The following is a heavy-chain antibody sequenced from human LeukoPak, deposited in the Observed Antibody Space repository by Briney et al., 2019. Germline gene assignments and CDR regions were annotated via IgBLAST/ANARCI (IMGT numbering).Heavy chain of an antibody. CDR1: GGSISSSNW. CDR2: IYHSGST. D-gene: IGHD3-22*01. J-gene: IGHJ4*02. V-gene: IGHV4-4*02. Sequence: SGTLSLTCAVSGGSISSSNWWSWVRQPPGKGLEWIGEIYHSGSTNYNPSLKSRVTISVDKSKNQFSLKLSSVTAADTAVYYCATASNYYDSSGYYYAPHHFDYWGQGTLVTVSS. CDR3: ATASNYYDSSGYYYAPHHFDY.